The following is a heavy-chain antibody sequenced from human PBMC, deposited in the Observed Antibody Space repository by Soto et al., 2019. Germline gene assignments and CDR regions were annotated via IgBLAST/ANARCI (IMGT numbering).Heavy chain of an antibody. Sequence: XSVKVSCKASGYTFTSYDIYWVRQATGQGLEWMGWMNPNTGNSAYAHKFQGRVTMTSDTSISTAHMELSSLRSEDTAVYYCAGRAETNGWNGFGADKYYFDFWGQGTLVTVSS. CDR1: GYTFTSYD. J-gene: IGHJ4*02. CDR2: MNPNTGNS. V-gene: IGHV1-8*01. CDR3: AGRAETNGWNGFGADKYYFDF. D-gene: IGHD1-1*01.